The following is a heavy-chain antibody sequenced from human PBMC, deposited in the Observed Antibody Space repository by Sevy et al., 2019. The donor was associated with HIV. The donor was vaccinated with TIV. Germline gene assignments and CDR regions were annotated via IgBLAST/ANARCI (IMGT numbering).Heavy chain of an antibody. CDR3: TTGVGATTSYYYYYMDV. CDR2: IKSKTDGGTT. J-gene: IGHJ6*03. V-gene: IGHV3-15*01. Sequence: GGSLRLSCAASGFTFSNAWMSWVRQAPGKGLEWVGRIKSKTDGGTTYYAAPVKGRFTISRDDSKNTLYLQMNSLKTEDTAVYYCTTGVGATTSYYYYYMDVWGKGTTVTISS. CDR1: GFTFSNAW. D-gene: IGHD1-26*01.